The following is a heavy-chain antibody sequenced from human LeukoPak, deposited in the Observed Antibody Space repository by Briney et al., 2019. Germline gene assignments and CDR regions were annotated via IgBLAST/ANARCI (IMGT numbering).Heavy chain of an antibody. V-gene: IGHV3-53*01. CDR3: ARRAGAYSHPYDY. J-gene: IGHJ4*02. CDR1: GFTASSNS. D-gene: IGHD4/OR15-4a*01. Sequence: GGSLRLSCTVSGFTASSNSMSWVRQAQGKGLEWVSFIYSDNTHYSDSVKGRFTISRDNSKNTPYLQMNSLRAEDTAVYYCARRAGAYSHPYDYWGQGTLVTVSS. CDR2: IYSDNT.